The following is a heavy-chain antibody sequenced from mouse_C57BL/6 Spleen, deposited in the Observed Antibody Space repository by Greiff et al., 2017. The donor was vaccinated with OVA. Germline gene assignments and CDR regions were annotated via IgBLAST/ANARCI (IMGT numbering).Heavy chain of an antibody. CDR2: ISSGGDYI. J-gene: IGHJ1*03. CDR1: GFTFSSYA. V-gene: IGHV5-9-1*02. Sequence: EVHLVESGEGLVKPGGSLKLSCAASGFTFSSYAMSWVRQTPEKRLEWVAYISSGGDYIYYADTVKGRFTISRDNARNTLYLQMSSLKSEDTAMYYCTRFTTVVEAYFDVWGTGTTVTVSS. CDR3: TRFTTVVEAYFDV. D-gene: IGHD1-1*01.